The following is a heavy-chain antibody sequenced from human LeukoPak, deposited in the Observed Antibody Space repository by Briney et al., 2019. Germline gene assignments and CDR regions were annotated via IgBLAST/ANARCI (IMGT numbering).Heavy chain of an antibody. D-gene: IGHD3-16*02. CDR1: GYTLTELS. CDR2: FDPEDGET. V-gene: IGHV1-24*01. J-gene: IGHJ4*02. CDR3: ARGVQIMITFGGVIPFDY. Sequence: ASVKVSCKVSGYTLTELSMHWVRQAPGKGLEWMGGFDPEDGETIYAQKFQGRVTMTRDMSTSTVYMELSSLRSEDTAVYYCARGVQIMITFGGVIPFDYWGQGTLVTVSS.